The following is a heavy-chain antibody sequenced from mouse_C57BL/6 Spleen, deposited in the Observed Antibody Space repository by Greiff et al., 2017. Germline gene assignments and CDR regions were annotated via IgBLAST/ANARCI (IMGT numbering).Heavy chain of an antibody. Sequence: QVQLQQPGAELVKPGASVKLSCKASGYTFTSYWMHWVKQRPGRGLEWIGRIDPNSGGTKYNEKFKSKATLTVDKPASTAYMQLSSLTSEDSAVYYCASGGELRRDYFDYWGPSTTLTVSS. D-gene: IGHD2-4*01. J-gene: IGHJ2*01. CDR1: GYTFTSYW. V-gene: IGHV1-72*01. CDR2: IDPNSGGT. CDR3: ASGGELRRDYFDY.